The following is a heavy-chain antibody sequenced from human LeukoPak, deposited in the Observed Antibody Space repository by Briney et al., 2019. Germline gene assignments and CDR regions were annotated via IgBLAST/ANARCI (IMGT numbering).Heavy chain of an antibody. CDR3: VRGGSYGPLDY. CDR2: ITGKAYGEAT. Sequence: GESLKISCTGSGFSFGDYTMTWFRQAPGRGLEWVGLITGKAYGEATDYAASVRGRFTLSRDDSRSIAYLQMNSLEIEDTAVYYCVRGGSYGPLDYWGQGTLVTVSS. V-gene: IGHV3-49*03. CDR1: GFSFGDYT. D-gene: IGHD1-26*01. J-gene: IGHJ4*02.